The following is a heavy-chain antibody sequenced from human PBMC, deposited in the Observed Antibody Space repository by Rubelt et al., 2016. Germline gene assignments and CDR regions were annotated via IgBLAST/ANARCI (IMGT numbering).Heavy chain of an antibody. Sequence: QPQLQESGPGLVKPSETLSLTCTVTGGSISTSTYYWGWIRQPPGKGLEWIGSFYYSGSTYYNPSLTSRVTMSVDTSKNQFSLRLNSVTAADTAVYYCARLEYSSGWYPHYWGQGTLVTVSS. J-gene: IGHJ4*02. CDR2: FYYSGST. CDR1: GGSISTSTYY. V-gene: IGHV4-39*01. CDR3: ARLEYSSGWYPHY. D-gene: IGHD6-19*01.